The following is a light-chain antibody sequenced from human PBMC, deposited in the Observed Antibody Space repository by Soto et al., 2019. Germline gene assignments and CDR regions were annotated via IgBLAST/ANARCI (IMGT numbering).Light chain of an antibody. Sequence: EVVMTQSPATLSVSLGESATLSCRASQSVSSSLAWYQQKPGQVPRLLIYGASTRATSVPARFRGSGSGTEFTLTIRTLQSEDFAVYYCQHYNDWPPPWYTFGQGTKLEI. CDR3: QHYNDWPPPWYT. CDR2: GAS. V-gene: IGKV3-15*01. J-gene: IGKJ2*01. CDR1: QSVSSS.